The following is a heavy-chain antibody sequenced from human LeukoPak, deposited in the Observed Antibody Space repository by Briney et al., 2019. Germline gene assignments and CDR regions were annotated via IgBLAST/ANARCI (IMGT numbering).Heavy chain of an antibody. D-gene: IGHD2-2*01. Sequence: GGSLRLSCAASGFTFSSSGMSWVRQAPGKGLEWVAFIRYDGSNKYYADSVKGRFTISRDNSKNTLYLQMNSLRAEDTAVYYCASLAGYCSSTSCPRGGAFDIWGQGTMVTVSS. J-gene: IGHJ3*02. CDR1: GFTFSSSG. CDR3: ASLAGYCSSTSCPRGGAFDI. V-gene: IGHV3-30*02. CDR2: IRYDGSNK.